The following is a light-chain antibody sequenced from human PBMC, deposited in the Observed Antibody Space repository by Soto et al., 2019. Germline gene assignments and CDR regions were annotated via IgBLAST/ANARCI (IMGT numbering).Light chain of an antibody. Sequence: EIVMTQSPATLSVSPGERAALSCRASQSVSSKLAWYRQRPGQAPRLVIYDTSIRATGIPARFSGSGSGTDFTLTISSLEPEDFAVYYCQQRNSWPPTFTFGQGTRLEIK. J-gene: IGKJ5*01. CDR1: QSVSSK. CDR2: DTS. V-gene: IGKV3-11*01. CDR3: QQRNSWPPTFT.